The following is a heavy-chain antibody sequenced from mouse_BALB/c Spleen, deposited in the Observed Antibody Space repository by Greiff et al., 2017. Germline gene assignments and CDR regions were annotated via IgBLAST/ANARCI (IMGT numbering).Heavy chain of an antibody. CDR3: ARGGYYCFDD. CDR2: ISNGGGST. J-gene: IGHJ2*01. Sequence: EVKVVESGGGLVQPGGSLKLSCAASGFTFSSYTMSWVRQTPEKRLEWVAYISNGGGSTYYPDTVKGRFTISRDNTKNTLYLQMSSLKSEDTAMYYCARGGYYCFDDWGQGTTLTVSS. V-gene: IGHV5-12-2*01. D-gene: IGHD2-3*01. CDR1: GFTFSSYT.